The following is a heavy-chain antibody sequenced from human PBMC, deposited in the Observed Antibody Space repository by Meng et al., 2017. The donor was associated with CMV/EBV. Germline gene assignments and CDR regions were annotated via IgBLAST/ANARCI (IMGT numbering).Heavy chain of an antibody. CDR1: WDSVSSTIVA. CDR3: ARDPHSSSWYGWFDP. D-gene: IGHD6-13*01. CDR2: TYYRSKWYN. J-gene: IGHJ5*02. V-gene: IGHV6-1*01. Sequence: QVRLWDFARGLQKPSQTLSLTCAIPWDSVSSTIVAWNLVRQSPSRGLDWRGRTYYRSKWYNDYAVSVKSRITINPDTSKNQFSLQLNSVTPEDTAVYYCARDPHSSSWYGWFDPWGQGTLVTVSS.